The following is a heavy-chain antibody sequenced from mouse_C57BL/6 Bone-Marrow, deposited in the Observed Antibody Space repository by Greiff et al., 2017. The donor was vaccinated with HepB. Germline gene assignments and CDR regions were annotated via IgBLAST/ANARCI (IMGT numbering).Heavy chain of an antibody. J-gene: IGHJ3*01. CDR3: GRGEDSSGYGFAY. Sequence: QVQLQQSDAELVKPGASVKISCKASGYTFTDHTIHWMKQRPEQGLEWIGYIYPRDGSTKYNEKFKGKATLTADKSSSTAYMQLNSLTSEDSAVYFCGRGEDSSGYGFAYWGQGTLVTVSA. D-gene: IGHD3-2*02. CDR2: IYPRDGST. V-gene: IGHV1-78*01. CDR1: GYTFTDHT.